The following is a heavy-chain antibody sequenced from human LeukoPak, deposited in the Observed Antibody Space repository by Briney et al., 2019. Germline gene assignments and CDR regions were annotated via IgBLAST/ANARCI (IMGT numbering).Heavy chain of an antibody. J-gene: IGHJ4*02. Sequence: GGSLRLPCAVSGFTFSSYWMHWVRQAPGKGLVWVSRINSDGSSTSYADSVKGRFTISRDNAKNTLSLQMNSLRAEDTAVYYCARSRESGITKGFDYWGQGTLVTVSS. CDR2: INSDGSST. CDR1: GFTFSSYW. D-gene: IGHD1-26*01. CDR3: ARSRESGITKGFDY. V-gene: IGHV3-74*01.